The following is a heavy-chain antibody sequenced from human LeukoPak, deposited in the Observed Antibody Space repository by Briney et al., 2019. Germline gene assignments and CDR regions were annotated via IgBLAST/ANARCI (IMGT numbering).Heavy chain of an antibody. CDR1: EFSFSNYW. Sequence: GGSLRLSCAVFEFSFSNYWMSWVRQAPGRWLEWVAIIKQDGSEKYYVDSVKGRFTISRDNAQNSLYLQMSSLRAEDTAVYYCATASRSGPKAYWGQGTLVTVSS. CDR3: ATASRSGPKAY. D-gene: IGHD6-19*01. CDR2: IKQDGSEK. V-gene: IGHV3-7*05. J-gene: IGHJ4*02.